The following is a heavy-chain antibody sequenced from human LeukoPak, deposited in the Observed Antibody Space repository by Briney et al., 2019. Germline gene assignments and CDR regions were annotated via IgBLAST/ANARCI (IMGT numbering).Heavy chain of an antibody. Sequence: GGSLRLSCAASGFTFSNYAMSWVRQAPGKALEWVSGISGSGGSTYYADSVKGRLTISRDNSKNTLYLQMNSLRAEDTAVYYCARGYDWNVGYYFDYWGQGTLVTVSS. J-gene: IGHJ4*02. CDR3: ARGYDWNVGYYFDY. D-gene: IGHD1-20*01. CDR2: ISGSGGST. V-gene: IGHV3-23*01. CDR1: GFTFSNYA.